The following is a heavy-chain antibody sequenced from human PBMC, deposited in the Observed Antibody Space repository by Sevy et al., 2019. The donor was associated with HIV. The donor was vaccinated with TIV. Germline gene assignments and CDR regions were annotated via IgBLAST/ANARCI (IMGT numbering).Heavy chain of an antibody. Sequence: GGSLRLSCAASGFTFSSYAMSWVRQAPGKGLEWVSAISGSGGSTYYADSVKGRFTISRDNSKNTLYLQMDSLRAEDTAVYYCAKASYGDYYFDYWGQGTLVTVSS. V-gene: IGHV3-23*01. CDR1: GFTFSSYA. CDR3: AKASYGDYYFDY. J-gene: IGHJ4*02. D-gene: IGHD4-17*01. CDR2: ISGSGGST.